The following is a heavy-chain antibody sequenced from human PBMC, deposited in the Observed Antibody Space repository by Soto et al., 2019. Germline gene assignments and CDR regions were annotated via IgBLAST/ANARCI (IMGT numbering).Heavy chain of an antibody. D-gene: IGHD3-10*01. CDR3: ARTGSGSLAY. Sequence: SETLSLTCTVSGGSISSYYWSWIRQPPGKGLEWIGYIYHSGSTNYNPSLKSRVTISVDTSKNQFSLKVSSVTAADTAVYYCARTGSGSLAYWGQGTLVTVSS. J-gene: IGHJ4*02. V-gene: IGHV4-59*01. CDR2: IYHSGST. CDR1: GGSISSYY.